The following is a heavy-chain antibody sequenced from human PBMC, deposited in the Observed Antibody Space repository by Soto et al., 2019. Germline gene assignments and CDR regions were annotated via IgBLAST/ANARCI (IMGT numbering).Heavy chain of an antibody. V-gene: IGHV4-59*01. CDR1: GGSSIDCY. Sequence: TGTVAGGSSIDCYWSWIGQPPGKGLEWLGYIYYSGSTNYNPSLRSRVTLSVDTSKNQFSVNLSSVTAADTAGDYCARADIYRYGPLAYCGQGPLVT. CDR2: IYYSGST. CDR3: ARADIYRYGPLAY. J-gene: IGHJ4*02. D-gene: IGHD4-17*01.